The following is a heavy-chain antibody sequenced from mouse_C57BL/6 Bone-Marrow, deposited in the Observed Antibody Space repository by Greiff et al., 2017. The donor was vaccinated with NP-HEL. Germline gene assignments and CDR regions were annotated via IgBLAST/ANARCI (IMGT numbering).Heavy chain of an antibody. Sequence: DVQLVESGGGLVKPGGSLKLSCAASGFTFSSYAMSWVRQTPEKRLEWVATISDGGSYTYYPDNVKGRFTISRDNAKNNLYLQMSHLKSEDTAMYYCARPGAMDYWGQGTSVTVSS. CDR1: GFTFSSYA. V-gene: IGHV5-4*01. J-gene: IGHJ4*01. CDR2: ISDGGSYT. CDR3: ARPGAMDY.